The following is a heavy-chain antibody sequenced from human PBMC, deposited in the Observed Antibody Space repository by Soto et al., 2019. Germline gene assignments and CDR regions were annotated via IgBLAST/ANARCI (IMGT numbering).Heavy chain of an antibody. D-gene: IGHD2-15*01. CDR1: GYTFTSYD. V-gene: IGHV1-8*01. Sequence: ASVKVSCKASGYTFTSYDINWVRQATGQGLEWMGWMNPNSGNTGYAQKFQGRVTMTRNTSISTAYMELSSLRSEDTAVYYCARAFGRVAGTNYYYYGLAFPSQRTTVTVS. CDR3: ARAFGRVAGTNYYYYGLAF. CDR2: MNPNSGNT. J-gene: IGHJ6*02.